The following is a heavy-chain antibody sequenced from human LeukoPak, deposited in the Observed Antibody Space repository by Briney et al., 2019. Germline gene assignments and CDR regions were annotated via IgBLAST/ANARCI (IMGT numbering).Heavy chain of an antibody. Sequence: SETLSLTCTVSGGSISSYYWSWIRQPPGKGLEWIGYIYYSGSTNYNPSLKSRVTISVDTSKNQFSLKLSSVTAADTAVYYCARAQSGSYFLYYFDYWGQGTLVTVSS. CDR1: GGSISSYY. V-gene: IGHV4-59*12. CDR3: ARAQSGSYFLYYFDY. J-gene: IGHJ4*02. D-gene: IGHD1-26*01. CDR2: IYYSGST.